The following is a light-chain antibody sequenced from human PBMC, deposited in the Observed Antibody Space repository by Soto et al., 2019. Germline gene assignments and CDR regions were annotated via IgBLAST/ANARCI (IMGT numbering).Light chain of an antibody. J-gene: IGKJ2*01. V-gene: IGKV2-28*01. CDR3: MQALQTPYT. Sequence: DIVMTQSPLSLPVTPGEPASISCRSSQSLLQSNGYNYLDWYLQKPGQSPQLLIYLGSNRASGVPDRFSDSGSGTDFTLKISRVEAEDVGVYYCMQALQTPYTFGQGTKLEIK. CDR2: LGS. CDR1: QSLLQSNGYNY.